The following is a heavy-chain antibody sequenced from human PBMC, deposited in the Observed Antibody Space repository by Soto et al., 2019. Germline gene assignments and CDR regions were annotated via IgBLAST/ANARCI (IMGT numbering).Heavy chain of an antibody. V-gene: IGHV3-7*01. Sequence: EVQLVESGGGLVQPGGSLRLSCATSGFVFSSFWLSWVRQAPGKGLEWVANIKQDGSETYYVDSVKGRFTISRDNAKKSLYLQMNRLRAEATAVYFCARATAPYYDNIGYFHSNYFDSWGQGTLVTVSS. J-gene: IGHJ4*02. CDR2: IKQDGSET. D-gene: IGHD3-22*01. CDR3: ARATAPYYDNIGYFHSNYFDS. CDR1: GFVFSSFW.